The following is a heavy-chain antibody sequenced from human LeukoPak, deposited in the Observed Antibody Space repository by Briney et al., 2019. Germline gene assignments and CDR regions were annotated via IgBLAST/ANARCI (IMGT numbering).Heavy chain of an antibody. V-gene: IGHV4-30-2*01. CDR1: GGSISSGGYS. CDR3: ASFYGSGSYGPY. D-gene: IGHD3-10*01. Sequence: SETLSLTCAVSGGSISSGGYSWSWIRQPPGKGLEWIGYIYHSGSTYYNPSLKSRVTISVDGSKNQFSLKLSSVTAADTAVYYCASFYGSGSYGPYWGQGTLVTVSS. J-gene: IGHJ4*02. CDR2: IYHSGST.